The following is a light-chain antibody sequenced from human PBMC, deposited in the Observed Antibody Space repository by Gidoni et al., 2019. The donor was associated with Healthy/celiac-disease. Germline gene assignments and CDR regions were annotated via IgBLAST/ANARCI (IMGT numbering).Light chain of an antibody. CDR1: QGISSY. CDR2: AAS. V-gene: IGKV1-8*01. CDR3: QQYYSYPLT. Sequence: IRVTQSPSSFSASTGDRVTITWRASQGISSYLDWYQQKPGKAPKLLIYAASTLQSGVPSRFSGSGSGTDFTLTISCLQSEDFATYYCQQYYSYPLTFGRGTKLEIK. J-gene: IGKJ4*01.